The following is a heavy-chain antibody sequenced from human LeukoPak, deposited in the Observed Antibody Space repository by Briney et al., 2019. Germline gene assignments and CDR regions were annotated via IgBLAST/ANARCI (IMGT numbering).Heavy chain of an antibody. Sequence: MPSQTLSLTCTVSGGSISSGSYYWSWIRQPAGKGLELIGRIYTSGSTNYTPSLKSRVTISVDTSKNQSSLKLSSVTAADTAVYYCARDYGPDAFDIWGQGTMVTVSS. D-gene: IGHD4-17*01. CDR2: IYTSGST. CDR1: GGSISSGSYY. V-gene: IGHV4-61*02. CDR3: ARDYGPDAFDI. J-gene: IGHJ3*02.